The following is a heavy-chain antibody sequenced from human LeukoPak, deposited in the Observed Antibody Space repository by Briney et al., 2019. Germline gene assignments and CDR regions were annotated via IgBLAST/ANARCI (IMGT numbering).Heavy chain of an antibody. V-gene: IGHV3-23*01. CDR3: ARVYSNWFDP. Sequence: GGSLRLSCAASGFTFSSFVMSWVRQAPGKGLEWVSGISGSGGTPYYADSVKGRFTISKDSSKTILYLQMNSLRAEDTAVYYCARVYSNWFDPWGQGTLVTVSS. J-gene: IGHJ5*02. CDR1: GFTFSSFV. CDR2: ISGSGGTP. D-gene: IGHD2-15*01.